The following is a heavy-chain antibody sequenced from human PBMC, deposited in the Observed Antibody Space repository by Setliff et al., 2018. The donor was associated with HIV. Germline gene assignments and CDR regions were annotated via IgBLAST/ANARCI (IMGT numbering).Heavy chain of an antibody. D-gene: IGHD6-19*01. Sequence: PSETLSLTCTVFGDSITSGHFYWGWIRQAPGKGLEWTGNILDGRVTFFNPSLRGRVTLSVDASKNQVSLNLRSVTAADSAVYHCARPHSGRGGGAYFDPWGQGILVTVSS. CDR2: ILDGRVT. CDR1: GDSITSGHFY. CDR3: ARPHSGRGGGAYFDP. V-gene: IGHV4-39*01. J-gene: IGHJ5*02.